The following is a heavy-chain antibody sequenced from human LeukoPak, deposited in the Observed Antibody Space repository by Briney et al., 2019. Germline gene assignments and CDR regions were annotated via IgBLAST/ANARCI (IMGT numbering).Heavy chain of an antibody. V-gene: IGHV4-34*01. Sequence: SETLSLTCAVYGGSFSGYYWSWIRQPPGKGLEWSGEINHSGSTNYNPSLQSRVTISVDTSKNQFSLKLSSVTAADTAVYYCALILYSSGWYKDYWGQGTLVTVSS. D-gene: IGHD6-19*01. J-gene: IGHJ4*02. CDR1: GGSFSGYY. CDR2: INHSGST. CDR3: ALILYSSGWYKDY.